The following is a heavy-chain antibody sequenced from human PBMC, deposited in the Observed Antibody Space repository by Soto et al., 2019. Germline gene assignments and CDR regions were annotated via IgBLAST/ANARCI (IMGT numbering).Heavy chain of an antibody. CDR1: GGSISSSGYY. J-gene: IGHJ5*02. D-gene: IGHD2-15*01. CDR2: IYYSGST. CDR3: ARQRVVVAAANWFDP. V-gene: IGHV4-39*01. Sequence: SETLSLTCTVSGGSISSSGYYWGWIRQPPGKGLEWIGSIYYSGSTYYNPSLKSRVTISVDTSKNQFSLKLSSVTAADTAVYYCARQRVVVAAANWFDPWGQGTLVTVSS.